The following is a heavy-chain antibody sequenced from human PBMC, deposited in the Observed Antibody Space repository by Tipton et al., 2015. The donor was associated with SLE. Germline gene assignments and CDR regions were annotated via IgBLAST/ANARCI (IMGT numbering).Heavy chain of an antibody. Sequence: TLSLTCTVSGGSISSYYCSWIRQPPGEGLALIGFIYYSGSTNYNPSLKSRVTISVDTSKNQFSLKLSSVTAADTAVYYCARHELGGGDAFDIWGQGTMVTVSS. CDR1: GGSISSYY. J-gene: IGHJ3*02. D-gene: IGHD2-15*01. CDR2: IYYSGST. CDR3: ARHELGGGDAFDI. V-gene: IGHV4-59*08.